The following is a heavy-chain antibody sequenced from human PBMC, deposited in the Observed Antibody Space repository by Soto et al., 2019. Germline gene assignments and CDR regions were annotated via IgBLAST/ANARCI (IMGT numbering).Heavy chain of an antibody. CDR2: IYYSGST. D-gene: IGHD6-13*01. CDR3: ASLALGSSWSPY. J-gene: IGHJ4*02. CDR1: GGSISSSSYY. V-gene: IGHV4-39*01. Sequence: SETLSLTCTVSGGSISSSSYYWGWIRQPPGKGLEWIGSIYYSGSTYYNPSLKSRVTISVDTSKNQFSLKLSSVTAADTAVYYCASLALGSSWSPYWGQGTLVTVSS.